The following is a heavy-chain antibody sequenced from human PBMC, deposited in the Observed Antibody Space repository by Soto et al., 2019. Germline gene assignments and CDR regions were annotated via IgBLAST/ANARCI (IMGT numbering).Heavy chain of an antibody. CDR2: INHSGST. Sequence: SETLSLTCAVYGGSFSGYYWSWIRQPPGKGLEWIGEINHSGSTNYNPSLKSRVTISVDTSKNQFSLKLSSVTAADTAVYYCARGLRVLMVYATTPWAFDPWGQGTLVTVSS. CDR3: ARGLRVLMVYATTPWAFDP. V-gene: IGHV4-34*01. CDR1: GGSFSGYY. D-gene: IGHD2-8*01. J-gene: IGHJ5*02.